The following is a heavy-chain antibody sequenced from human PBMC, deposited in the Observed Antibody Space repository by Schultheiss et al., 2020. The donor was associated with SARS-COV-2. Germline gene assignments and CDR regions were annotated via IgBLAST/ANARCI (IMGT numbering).Heavy chain of an antibody. CDR3: ARGAYNDFWSGYFHWFDP. Sequence: SETLSLTCTVSGGSISRYYWSWIRQPPGKGLEWIAYVYYSGSTNYNPSLRSRVTISVDTSKNQFSLKLNSVTAADTAVYYCARGAYNDFWSGYFHWFDPWGQGTLVTVSS. CDR1: GGSISRYY. V-gene: IGHV4-59*01. D-gene: IGHD3-3*01. CDR2: VYYSGST. J-gene: IGHJ5*02.